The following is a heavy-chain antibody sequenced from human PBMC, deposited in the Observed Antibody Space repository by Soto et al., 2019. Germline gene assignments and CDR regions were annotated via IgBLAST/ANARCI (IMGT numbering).Heavy chain of an antibody. Sequence: SETLSLTCNVSGDSITSGGYYWSWIRQQPGKGLEWIGYVYHSGSTFYSPSLKDRALISLDTSKNQFSLKLRSVTAADTAVYYCAADRGNSSSWQLDYWGQGALVTVSS. CDR1: GDSITSGGYY. CDR3: AADRGNSSSWQLDY. J-gene: IGHJ4*02. CDR2: VYHSGST. D-gene: IGHD6-13*01. V-gene: IGHV4-31*03.